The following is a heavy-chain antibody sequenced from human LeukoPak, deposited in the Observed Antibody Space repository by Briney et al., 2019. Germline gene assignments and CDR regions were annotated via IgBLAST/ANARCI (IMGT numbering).Heavy chain of an antibody. Sequence: PSVTLSLTCTVSGGSIRNYYWSWIRQPPGKGLEWIGYIYYSGSTNYNPSLKSRVTISVDTSKNQFSLKLSSVTAADTAVYYCARVYYSSSYDYWYFDLWGRGTLVTVSS. J-gene: IGHJ2*01. CDR3: ARVYYSSSYDYWYFDL. CDR1: GGSIRNYY. V-gene: IGHV4-59*01. CDR2: IYYSGST. D-gene: IGHD6-13*01.